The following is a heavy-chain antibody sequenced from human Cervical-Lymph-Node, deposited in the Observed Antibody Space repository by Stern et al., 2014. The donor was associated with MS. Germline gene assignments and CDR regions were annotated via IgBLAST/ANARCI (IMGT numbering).Heavy chain of an antibody. CDR3: AREVAGHRLGMMDV. CDR2: INPSGGST. Sequence: QVQLVQSGAEVKKPGASGQVSCKASGYTFTTYYMHWVRQAPGQGLEWMGIINPSGGSTRYAQKFRGRVTMTRDTSTSTVYMELSSLTSEDTAVYYCAREVAGHRLGMMDVWGQGTTVTVSS. CDR1: GYTFTTYY. D-gene: IGHD6-19*01. J-gene: IGHJ6*02. V-gene: IGHV1-46*01.